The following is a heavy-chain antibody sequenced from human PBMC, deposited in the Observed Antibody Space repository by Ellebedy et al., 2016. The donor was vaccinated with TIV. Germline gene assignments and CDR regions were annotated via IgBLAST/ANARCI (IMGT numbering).Heavy chain of an antibody. D-gene: IGHD3-10*01. V-gene: IGHV3-30*02. CDR3: AKDRGNYGGAPYNGMDI. J-gene: IGHJ6*02. CDR1: GFIFNNYD. Sequence: GESLKISCETSGFIFNNYDMQWVRQAPGKGLEWVAFIQFDGSNDNYADSVKGRFTISRDSSSNTLYLQMNNLRREDTAVYSCAKDRGNYGGAPYNGMDIWGQGTTVAVSS. CDR2: IQFDGSND.